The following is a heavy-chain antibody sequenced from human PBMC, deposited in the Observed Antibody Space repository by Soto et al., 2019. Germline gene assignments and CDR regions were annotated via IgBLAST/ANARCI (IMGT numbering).Heavy chain of an antibody. CDR2: MSNSGST. CDR1: GGSISSDSYY. J-gene: IGHJ6*02. CDR3: ARDLWGYCGTDCYPLDV. V-gene: IGHV4-39*07. D-gene: IGHD2-21*02. Sequence: SETLSLTCTVSGGSISSDSYYWGWIRQSPEKGLEWIANMSNSGSTYYNPPFKSRVTISVDTSKNQFSLKLNSVTAADTAVYYCARDLWGYCGTDCYPLDVWGQGTTVTVSS.